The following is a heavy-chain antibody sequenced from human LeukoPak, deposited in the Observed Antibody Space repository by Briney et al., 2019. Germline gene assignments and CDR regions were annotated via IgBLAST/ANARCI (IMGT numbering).Heavy chain of an antibody. CDR3: ARDDSSSWYYYYYGMDV. V-gene: IGHV3-33*01. D-gene: IGHD6-13*01. Sequence: GGSLRLSCTTSGFIFSTYGMHWVRQAPGKGLEWVAVIWYDGSNKYYADSVKGRFTISRDNSKNTLYLQMNSLRAEDTAVYYCARDDSSSWYYYYYGMDVWGQGTTVTVSS. CDR2: IWYDGSNK. J-gene: IGHJ6*02. CDR1: GFIFSTYG.